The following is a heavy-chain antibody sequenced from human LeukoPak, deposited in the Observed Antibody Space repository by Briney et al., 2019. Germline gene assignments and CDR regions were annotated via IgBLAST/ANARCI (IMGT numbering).Heavy chain of an antibody. CDR1: GGTFSSYA. J-gene: IGHJ4*02. Sequence: SVKVSCKASGGTFSSYAISWVRQAPGQGLEWMGGIIPSFGTANYAQKFQGRVTITADESTSTAYMELSSLRSEDTAVYYCAREGGNYYDSSGYYYGGYWGQGTLVTASS. CDR3: AREGGNYYDSSGYYYGGY. D-gene: IGHD3-22*01. CDR2: IIPSFGTA. V-gene: IGHV1-69*13.